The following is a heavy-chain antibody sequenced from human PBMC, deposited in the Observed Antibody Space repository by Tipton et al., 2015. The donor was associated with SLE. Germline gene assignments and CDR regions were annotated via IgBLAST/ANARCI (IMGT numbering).Heavy chain of an antibody. Sequence: TLSLTCAVYGGSFSGYYWSWIRQPPGKGLEWIGEINHSGSTNYNPSLKSRVTISVDTSKNHFSLKLSSVTAADTAVYYCAFSGWYGAYYYGMDVWGQGTTVTVSS. CDR3: AFSGWYGAYYYGMDV. J-gene: IGHJ6*02. CDR2: INHSGST. V-gene: IGHV4-34*01. CDR1: GGSFSGYY. D-gene: IGHD6-19*01.